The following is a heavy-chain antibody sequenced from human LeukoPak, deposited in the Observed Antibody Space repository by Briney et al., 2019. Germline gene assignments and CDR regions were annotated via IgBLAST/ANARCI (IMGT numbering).Heavy chain of an antibody. CDR1: GYSISSGYY. D-gene: IGHD2-2*01. V-gene: IGHV4-38-2*02. J-gene: IGHJ6*04. CDR3: AREHCSSTSCYYYYGMDV. Sequence: SETLSLTCAVSGYSISSGYYWGWIRQPPGKGLEWIGSIYHSGSTYYNPSLKSRVTISVDTSKNHFSLKLSSVTAADTAVYYCAREHCSSTSCYYYYGMDVWGKGTTVTVPS. CDR2: IYHSGST.